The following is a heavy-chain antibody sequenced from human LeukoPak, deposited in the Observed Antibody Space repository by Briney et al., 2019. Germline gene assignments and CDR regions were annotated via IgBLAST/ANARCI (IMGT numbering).Heavy chain of an antibody. Sequence: SETLSLTCAVSGYSISSGYYWGWIRQPPGKGLEWIGSIYHSGSTYYNPSLKSRVTISVDTSKDRFSLKLSSVTAADTAVYYCARLGLTIFGVVTIFDYWGQGTLVTVSS. D-gene: IGHD3-3*01. CDR3: ARLGLTIFGVVTIFDY. J-gene: IGHJ4*02. V-gene: IGHV4-38-2*01. CDR2: IYHSGST. CDR1: GYSISSGYY.